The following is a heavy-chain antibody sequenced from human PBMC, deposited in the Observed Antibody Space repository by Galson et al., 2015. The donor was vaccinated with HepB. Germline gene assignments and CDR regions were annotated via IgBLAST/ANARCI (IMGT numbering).Heavy chain of an antibody. J-gene: IGHJ4*02. V-gene: IGHV3-23*01. CDR1: GFTFSSYA. D-gene: IGHD3-22*01. Sequence: SLRLSCAASGFTFSSYAMSWVRQAPGKGLEWVSAISGSGGSTYYADSVKGRFTISRDNSKNTLYLQMNSLRAEDTAVYYCAKVSGSRITMIVVVIPYFDYWGQGTLVTVSS. CDR2: ISGSGGST. CDR3: AKVSGSRITMIVVVIPYFDY.